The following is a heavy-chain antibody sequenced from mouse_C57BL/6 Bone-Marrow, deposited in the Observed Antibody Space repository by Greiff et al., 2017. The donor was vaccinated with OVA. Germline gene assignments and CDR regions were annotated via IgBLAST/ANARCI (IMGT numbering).Heavy chain of an antibody. CDR2: IYPGSGNT. V-gene: IGHV1-76*01. J-gene: IGHJ4*01. Sequence: VHLVESGAELVRPGASVKLSCKASGYTFTDYYINWVKQRPGQGLEWIARIYPGSGNTYYNEKFKGKATLTAEKSSSTAYMQLSSLTSEDSAVYFCARCGGDGYYLRGMDYWGQGTSVTVSS. CDR3: ARCGGDGYYLRGMDY. D-gene: IGHD2-3*01. CDR1: GYTFTDYY.